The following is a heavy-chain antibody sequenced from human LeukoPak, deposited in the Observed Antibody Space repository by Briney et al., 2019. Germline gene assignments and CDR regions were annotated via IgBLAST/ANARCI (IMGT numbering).Heavy chain of an antibody. CDR3: ARVSRGKWELLGAHDY. J-gene: IGHJ4*02. D-gene: IGHD1-26*01. Sequence: PGGSLRLSCAVSGFTFSSYSMNWVRQAPGKGLEWVSSISTSSSYIYYADSVKGRFTISRDNAKNSLYLQINSLRAEDTAVYYCARVSRGKWELLGAHDYWGQGTLVTVSS. CDR2: ISTSSSYI. CDR1: GFTFSSYS. V-gene: IGHV3-21*01.